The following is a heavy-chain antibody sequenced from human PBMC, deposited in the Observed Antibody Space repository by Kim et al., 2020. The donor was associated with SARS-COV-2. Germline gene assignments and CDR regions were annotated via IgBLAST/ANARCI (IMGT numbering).Heavy chain of an antibody. CDR2: ISGSGGST. CDR3: AKAMISTSILDPWSY. V-gene: IGHV3-23*01. J-gene: IGHJ4*02. D-gene: IGHD3-3*01. CDR1: GFTFSSYA. Sequence: GGSLRLSCAASGFTFSSYAMSWVRQAPGKGLEWVSAISGSGGSTYYADSVKGRFTISRDNSKNTLYLQMNSLRAEDTAVYYCAKAMISTSILDPWSYWGQGTLVTVSS.